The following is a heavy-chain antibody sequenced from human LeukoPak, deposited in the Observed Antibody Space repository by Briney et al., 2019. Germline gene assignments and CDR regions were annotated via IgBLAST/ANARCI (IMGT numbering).Heavy chain of an antibody. V-gene: IGHV3-21*01. CDR2: ISSSSSYI. CDR3: ARAEGDGYNDRIPGFDY. D-gene: IGHD5-24*01. CDR1: GFTFSGYS. Sequence: PGGSLRLSCAASGFTFSGYSMSWVRQAPGKGLEWVSFISSSSSYIHYADSVKGRFTISRDNAKNSLYLQMNSLRAEDTAVYYCARAEGDGYNDRIPGFDYWGQGTLVTVSS. J-gene: IGHJ4*02.